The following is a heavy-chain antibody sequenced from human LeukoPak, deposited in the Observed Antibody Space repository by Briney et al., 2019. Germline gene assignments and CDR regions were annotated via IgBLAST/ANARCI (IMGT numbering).Heavy chain of an antibody. V-gene: IGHV3-11*01. Sequence: GGSLRLSCAASGFTLSDYYMKWIRQAPGKGLEWVSYISSGGSTIYYADSVKGRFTISRDNTKNSLFLQMNSLRAEDTAVYYCARRISGSGSSTHRFDPWGQGTLVTVSS. D-gene: IGHD3-10*01. CDR1: GFTLSDYY. CDR3: ARRISGSGSSTHRFDP. CDR2: ISSGGSTI. J-gene: IGHJ5*02.